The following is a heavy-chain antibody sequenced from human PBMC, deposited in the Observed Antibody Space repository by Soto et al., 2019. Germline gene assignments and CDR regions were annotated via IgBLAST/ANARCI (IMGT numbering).Heavy chain of an antibody. CDR3: ARSFCSGGSCYGPYDY. Sequence: SVKVSCKASGGTFSSYALSWVRHSPGQGLEWMGGIIPIFGTANYAQKFQGRVTITADESTSTAYMELSSLRSEDTAVYYCARSFCSGGSCYGPYDYWGQGTLVTGSS. CDR1: GGTFSSYA. V-gene: IGHV1-69*13. CDR2: IIPIFGTA. J-gene: IGHJ4*02. D-gene: IGHD2-15*01.